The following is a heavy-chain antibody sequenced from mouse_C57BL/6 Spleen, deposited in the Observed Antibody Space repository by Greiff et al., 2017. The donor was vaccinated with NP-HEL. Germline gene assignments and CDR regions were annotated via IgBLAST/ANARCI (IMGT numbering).Heavy chain of an antibody. J-gene: IGHJ2*01. CDR1: GYPFTSYW. D-gene: IGHD2-5*01. Sequence: VQLQQPGAELVKPGASVKLSCKASGYPFTSYWMHWVQQRPGQGLEWIGLIHPNSGSTNYNEKFKSKATLTVDKSSCTAYMQLSSLTSEDSAVYYCARYYSNFFDYWGQGTTLTVSS. CDR3: ARYYSNFFDY. CDR2: IHPNSGST. V-gene: IGHV1-64*01.